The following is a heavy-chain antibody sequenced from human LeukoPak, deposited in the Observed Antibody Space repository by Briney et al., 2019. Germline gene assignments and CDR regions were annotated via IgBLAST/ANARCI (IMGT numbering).Heavy chain of an antibody. CDR3: ARDPPVYGDYLNYYCMDV. V-gene: IGHV1-69*05. Sequence: SVKVSCKASGGTFSSYAISWVRQAPGQGLEWMGRIIPIFGTANYAQRFQGRVTITTDESTSTAYMELSSLRSEDTAVYYCARDPPVYGDYLNYYCMDVWGKGATVTVSS. CDR1: GGTFSSYA. CDR2: IIPIFGTA. D-gene: IGHD4-17*01. J-gene: IGHJ6*03.